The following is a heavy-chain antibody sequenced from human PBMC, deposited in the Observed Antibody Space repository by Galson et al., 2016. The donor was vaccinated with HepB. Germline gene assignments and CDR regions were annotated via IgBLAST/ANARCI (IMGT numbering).Heavy chain of an antibody. Sequence: SETLSLTCGVYGGSFTGYYCNWFRQPPGMGLEWIGEIHPSGSTSYNPSLGGRVTISLDTSKKQFSLKVDSVTAEDTAVYFCSRGLDAYKAGDYWGQGTLVTVAA. CDR2: IHPSGST. CDR1: GGSFTGYY. J-gene: IGHJ4*02. CDR3: SRGLDAYKAGDY. D-gene: IGHD5-24*01. V-gene: IGHV4-34*01.